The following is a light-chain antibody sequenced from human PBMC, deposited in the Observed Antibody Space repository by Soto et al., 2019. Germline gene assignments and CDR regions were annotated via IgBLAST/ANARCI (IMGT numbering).Light chain of an antibody. CDR3: QHFGDSPT. Sequence: IVLTQSPATLSLSPGERATLSCGASQSVTSNFVAWYQKKPGLAPRLLLFDASRRATGTPDRFSGSGSGTDLSLSIWGLEPEDPAVYYCQHFGDSPTFGGGTKVEIK. V-gene: IGKV3D-20*01. J-gene: IGKJ4*01. CDR2: DAS. CDR1: QSVTSNF.